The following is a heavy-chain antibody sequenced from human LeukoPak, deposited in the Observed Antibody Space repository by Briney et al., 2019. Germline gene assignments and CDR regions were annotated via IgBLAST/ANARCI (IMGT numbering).Heavy chain of an antibody. J-gene: IGHJ5*02. CDR1: GGSFSGYY. CDR3: ARPMPYCSSTSCPKRHWFDP. CDR2: INHSGST. Sequence: SETLSLTCAVYGGSFSGYYWSWIRQPPGKGLEWIGEINHSGSTNYNPSLKSRVTISVDTSKNQFSLKLSSVTAADTAVYYCARPMPYCSSTSCPKRHWFDPWGQGTLVTVSS. D-gene: IGHD2-2*01. V-gene: IGHV4-34*01.